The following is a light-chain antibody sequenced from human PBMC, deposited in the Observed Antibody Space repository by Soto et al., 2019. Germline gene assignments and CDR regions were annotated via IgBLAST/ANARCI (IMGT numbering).Light chain of an antibody. V-gene: IGLV2-23*02. CDR2: EVT. CDR3: CSYAGNSEV. J-gene: IGLJ1*01. Sequence: QSVLTQPAPVSGSPGQSITIPCTGTSGDVGGYNLVSWYQQHPGKAPKLMIYEVTERPSGVSNRFSGSKSGNTASLTISGLQPDDEADYYCCSYAGNSEVFGTGTKLTVL. CDR1: SGDVGGYNL.